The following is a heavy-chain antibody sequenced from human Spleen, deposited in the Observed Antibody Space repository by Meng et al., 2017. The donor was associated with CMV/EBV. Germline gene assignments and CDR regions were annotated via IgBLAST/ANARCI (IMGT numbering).Heavy chain of an antibody. Sequence: SETLSLTCSVSAVSVNSGSYYWSWVRQPPGEGLEWIGHVYYTGATNYNPSLKRRVTISVDTSKNQFSLKLSSVTAADTAVYYCARVSVTDFRNAYAVYYFHYWGQGTLVTVSS. V-gene: IGHV4-61*01. CDR1: AVSVNSGSYY. CDR3: ARVSVTDFRNAYAVYYFHY. CDR2: VYYTGAT. J-gene: IGHJ4*02. D-gene: IGHD3-3*01.